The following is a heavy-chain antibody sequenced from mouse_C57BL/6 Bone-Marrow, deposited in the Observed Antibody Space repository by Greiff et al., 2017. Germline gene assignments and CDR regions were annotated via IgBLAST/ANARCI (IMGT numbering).Heavy chain of an antibody. CDR2: IDPNSGGT. V-gene: IGHV1-72*01. Sequence: QVQLKQPGAELVKPGASVKLSCKASGYTFTSYWMHWVKQRPGRGLEWIGRIDPNSGGTKYNEKFKSKATLTVDKPSSTAYMQLSSLTSEDSAVYYCARGTTVVGGYAMDYWGQGTSVTVSS. CDR3: ARGTTVVGGYAMDY. J-gene: IGHJ4*01. CDR1: GYTFTSYW. D-gene: IGHD1-1*01.